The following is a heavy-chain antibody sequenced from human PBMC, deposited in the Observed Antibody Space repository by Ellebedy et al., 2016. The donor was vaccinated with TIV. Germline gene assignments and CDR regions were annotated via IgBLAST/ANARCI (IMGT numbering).Heavy chain of an antibody. Sequence: ASVKVSXXASGYTFTSYYMHWVRQAPGQGLEWMGWMNPNSGNTGYAQKFQGRVTMTRNTSISTAYMELSSLRSEDTAVYYCARQPARTNDYWGQGTLVTVSS. CDR3: ARQPARTNDY. V-gene: IGHV1-8*02. CDR2: MNPNSGNT. D-gene: IGHD1-14*01. CDR1: GYTFTSYY. J-gene: IGHJ4*02.